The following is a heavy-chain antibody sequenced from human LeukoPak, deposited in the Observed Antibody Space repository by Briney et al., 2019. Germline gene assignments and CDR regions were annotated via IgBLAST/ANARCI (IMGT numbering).Heavy chain of an antibody. D-gene: IGHD1-1*01. V-gene: IGHV3-13*01. CDR3: ARGPPRGKYYYMDV. J-gene: IGHJ6*03. CDR1: GFTFSSFD. Sequence: PGGSLRHSCAASGFTFSSFDMHWVRQPTGQGLEWVSTIGTASDTYYPGSVEGRFTLSRDNAKNSLYLQMNSLTAGDTAVYYCARGPPRGKYYYMDVWGEGTTVTVSS. CDR2: IGTASDT.